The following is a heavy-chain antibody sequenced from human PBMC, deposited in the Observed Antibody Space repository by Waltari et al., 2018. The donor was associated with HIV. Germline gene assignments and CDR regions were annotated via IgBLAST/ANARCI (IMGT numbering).Heavy chain of an antibody. V-gene: IGHV4-38-2*02. CDR1: GYSISSGYY. CDR3: ARRSGEYWYFDL. Sequence: QVQLQESGPGLVKPSETLSLTCTVSGYSISSGYYWGWIRQPPGKGLEWIGSMYHSGSTYYNPSLKSRVTMSVDTSKNQFSRKLSSVTAADTAVYYCARRSGEYWYFDLWGRGTLVTVSS. CDR2: MYHSGST. D-gene: IGHD7-27*01. J-gene: IGHJ2*01.